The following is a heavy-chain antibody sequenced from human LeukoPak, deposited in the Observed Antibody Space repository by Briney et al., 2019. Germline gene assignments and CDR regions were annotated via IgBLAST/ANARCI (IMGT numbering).Heavy chain of an antibody. CDR3: AKDYDFWSGMKN. Sequence: GGSLRLSCAASGFTFSSYAMSWVRQAPGKGLEWVSAISGSGGSTYYADSVKGRFTTSRDNSKNTLYLQMNSLRAEDTAVYYCAKDYDFWSGMKNWGQGTLVTVSS. CDR2: ISGSGGST. CDR1: GFTFSSYA. J-gene: IGHJ4*02. D-gene: IGHD3-3*01. V-gene: IGHV3-23*01.